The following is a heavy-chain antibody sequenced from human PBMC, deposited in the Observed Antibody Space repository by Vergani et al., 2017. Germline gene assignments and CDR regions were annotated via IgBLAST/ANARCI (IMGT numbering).Heavy chain of an antibody. Sequence: EVQLVQSGAAVQKPGESLRISCKVSGYSFTSYWISWVRQMPGKGLEWMGRMDPGDSYTNYSPSFQGHVTIAADKSTSTAYLQWSSLKASDTAMYYCARHSGWELRREFDYWGQGTLVTVSS. CDR1: GYSFTSYW. CDR3: ARHSGWELRREFDY. D-gene: IGHD1-26*01. CDR2: MDPGDSYT. J-gene: IGHJ4*02. V-gene: IGHV5-10-1*01.